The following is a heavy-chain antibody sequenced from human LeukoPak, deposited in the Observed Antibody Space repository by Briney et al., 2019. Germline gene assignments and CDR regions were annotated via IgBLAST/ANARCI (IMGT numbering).Heavy chain of an antibody. CDR3: AMPYYYDSSMSLFDY. D-gene: IGHD3-22*01. Sequence: ASVKVSCKASGYTFTGYYMHWVRQAPGQGLEWMGWINPNSGGTNYAQKFQGRVTMTRDTSISTAYMELSRLRSDDTAVYYCAMPYYYDSSMSLFDYWGQGILVTVSS. J-gene: IGHJ4*02. CDR1: GYTFTGYY. CDR2: INPNSGGT. V-gene: IGHV1-2*02.